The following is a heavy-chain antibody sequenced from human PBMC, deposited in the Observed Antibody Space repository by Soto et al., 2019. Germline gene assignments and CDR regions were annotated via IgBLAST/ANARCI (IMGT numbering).Heavy chain of an antibody. CDR2: IYYSGST. V-gene: IGHV4-30-4*01. Sequence: QVQLQESGPGLVKPSQTLSLTCTVSGGSISSGDYYWIWIRQPPGKGLEWIGYIYYSGSTYYNPSLKSRVTISVDTSKNQFSLTLSTVTAADTAVYYCARVRETAMDLYYFDYWGQGTLVTVSS. CDR1: GGSISSGDYY. CDR3: ARVRETAMDLYYFDY. J-gene: IGHJ4*02. D-gene: IGHD5-18*01.